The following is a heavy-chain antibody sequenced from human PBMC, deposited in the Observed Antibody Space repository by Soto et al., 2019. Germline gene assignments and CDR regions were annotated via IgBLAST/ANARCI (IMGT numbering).Heavy chain of an antibody. V-gene: IGHV1-69*13. D-gene: IGHD2-21*01. Sequence: GASVKVSCKASGGTFSSYAISWVRQAPGQGLEWMGGIIPIFGTANYAQKFQGRVTITADESTSTAYMELSRLRSEDTAVYYCARGIVIDPLYYFDYWGQGTLVTVSS. CDR1: GGTFSSYA. CDR3: ARGIVIDPLYYFDY. J-gene: IGHJ4*02. CDR2: IIPIFGTA.